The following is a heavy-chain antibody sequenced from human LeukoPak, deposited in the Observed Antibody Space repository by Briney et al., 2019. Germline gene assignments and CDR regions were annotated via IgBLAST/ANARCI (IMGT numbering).Heavy chain of an antibody. D-gene: IGHD3-22*01. CDR1: GGFISSSSYY. CDR2: IYYSGST. Sequence: SETLSLTCTVSGGFISSSSYYWGWIRQPPGKGLEWIGSIYYSGSTYYNPSLKSRVTISVDTSKNQFSLKLSSVTAADTAVYYCARLESSGAFDIWGQGTMVTVSS. CDR3: ARLESSGAFDI. J-gene: IGHJ3*02. V-gene: IGHV4-39*01.